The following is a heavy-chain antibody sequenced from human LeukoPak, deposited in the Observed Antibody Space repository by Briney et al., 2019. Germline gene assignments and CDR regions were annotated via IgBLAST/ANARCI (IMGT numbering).Heavy chain of an antibody. J-gene: IGHJ2*01. CDR3: GRAYSGSYYWYFDL. V-gene: IGHV4-59*01. CDR1: AGSISSYY. D-gene: IGHD1-26*01. CDR2: IYYSVST. Sequence: SQTLSLICTVSAGSISSYYCSWVRQPPGKGLEWIGYIYYSVSTNYNPSLKSRVTISVDTSKNHFSLKLSSVTAADKAVYYCGRAYSGSYYWYFDLWGRGTLVTVSS.